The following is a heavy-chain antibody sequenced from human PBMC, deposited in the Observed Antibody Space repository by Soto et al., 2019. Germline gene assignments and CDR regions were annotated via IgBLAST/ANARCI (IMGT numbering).Heavy chain of an antibody. Sequence: QVQLVQSGAEVKEPGDSVRVSCEASGYTFTAYHIHWVRQAPGQGLEWMGWINPKFGDTTYAQDFQGRVSMTRDMSISTVYMELSRLTSDVTAIYYCARNMDYYYGRGSGNGHGVWGQGTTVTVFS. D-gene: IGHD3-10*02. J-gene: IGHJ6*02. CDR2: INPKFGDT. CDR3: ARNMDYYYGRGSGNGHGV. CDR1: GYTFTAYH. V-gene: IGHV1-2*02.